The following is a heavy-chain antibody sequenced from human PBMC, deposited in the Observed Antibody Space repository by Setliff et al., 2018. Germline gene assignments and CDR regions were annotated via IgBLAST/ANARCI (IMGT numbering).Heavy chain of an antibody. CDR1: GGTFRNYG. CDR3: ARDSPTVVTHIRAFDI. Sequence: GASVKVSCKASGGTFRNYGISWVRQAPGQGLDWMGGIIPIFGTANYAQKLQGRVTMTTDTSTSTAYMELRSLRSDDTAVYYCARDSPTVVTHIRAFDIWGQGTMVTVSS. J-gene: IGHJ3*02. V-gene: IGHV1-69*05. CDR2: IIPIFGTA. D-gene: IGHD4-17*01.